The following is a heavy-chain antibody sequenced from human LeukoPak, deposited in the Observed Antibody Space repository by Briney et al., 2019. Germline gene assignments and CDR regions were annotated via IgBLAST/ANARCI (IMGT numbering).Heavy chain of an antibody. CDR2: INPNSGGT. V-gene: IGHV1-2*02. D-gene: IGHD2-2*02. Sequence: ASVKVSCKASGYTFTGYYMHWVRQAPGQGLEWMGWINPNSGGTNYAQKFQGRVTMTRDTSISTAYMELSRLRSDDTAVYYCARAQAPAAIVGFVYYYYYMDVWGKGTTVTISS. CDR3: ARAQAPAAIVGFVYYYYYMDV. CDR1: GYTFTGYY. J-gene: IGHJ6*03.